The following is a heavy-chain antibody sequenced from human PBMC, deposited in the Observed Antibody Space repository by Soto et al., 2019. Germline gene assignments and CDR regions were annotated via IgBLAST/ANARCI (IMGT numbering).Heavy chain of an antibody. CDR2: IYPGDSDT. CDR3: ARRAYDFWSGSRPYYFDY. V-gene: IGHV5-51*01. CDR1: GYSFTSYW. D-gene: IGHD3-3*01. Sequence: GESLKISCKGSGYSFTSYWIGWVRQMPGKGLEWMGIIYPGDSDTRYSPSFQGQVTISADKSISTAYLQWSSLKASDTAMYYCARRAYDFWSGSRPYYFDYWGQGTLVTVSS. J-gene: IGHJ4*02.